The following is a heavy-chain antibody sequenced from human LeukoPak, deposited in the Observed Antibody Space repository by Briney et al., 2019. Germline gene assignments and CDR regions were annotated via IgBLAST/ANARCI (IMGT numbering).Heavy chain of an antibody. V-gene: IGHV3-74*01. J-gene: IGHJ3*01. CDR1: GFTFGNSW. CDR3: VVVVEPPDSDGFDV. D-gene: IGHD1-14*01. Sequence: PGGSLRLSCAASGFTFGNSWVHRVPQAPGKGLVWVSLINADGSTTTYADSVKGRFTISRDNARNTVSLQMNSLTIEDTAVYYCVVVVEPPDSDGFDVWGQGTMITVSS. CDR2: INADGSTT.